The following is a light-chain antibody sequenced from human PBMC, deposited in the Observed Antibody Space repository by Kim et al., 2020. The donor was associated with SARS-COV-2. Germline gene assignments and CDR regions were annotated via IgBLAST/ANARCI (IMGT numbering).Light chain of an antibody. J-gene: IGKJ1*01. CDR3: QQYNSYART. V-gene: IGKV1-5*03. Sequence: DIQMTQSPSTLSASVGDRVTITCWASQSISGWLAWFQQKPGKAPKLLIYKASSLESGVPSRFSGSGSGTDFTLTISSLQPDDFATYYCQQYNSYARTFGQGTKVDIK. CDR2: KAS. CDR1: QSISGW.